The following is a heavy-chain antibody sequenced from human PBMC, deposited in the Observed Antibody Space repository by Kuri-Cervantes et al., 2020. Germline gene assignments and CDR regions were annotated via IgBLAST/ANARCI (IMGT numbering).Heavy chain of an antibody. V-gene: IGHV4-39*07. CDR1: GGSISSYY. J-gene: IGHJ4*02. CDR3: ARAATTSWEVNS. Sequence: SETLSLTCTVSGGSISSYYWGWIRQPPGKGLEWIGSIYYSGSTYYNPSLKSRVTISGDTSKNQLSLKLSSVTAADTAVYYCARAATTSWEVNSWGQGTLVTDSS. CDR2: IYYSGST. D-gene: IGHD2-2*01.